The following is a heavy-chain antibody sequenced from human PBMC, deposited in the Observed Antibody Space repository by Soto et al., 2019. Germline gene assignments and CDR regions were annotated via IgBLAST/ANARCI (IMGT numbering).Heavy chain of an antibody. D-gene: IGHD3-10*01. CDR3: ARDSAANYGSGSYYDGVYYGMDV. J-gene: IGHJ6*02. CDR1: GGSVSSGSYY. CDR2: IYYSGST. V-gene: IGHV4-61*01. Sequence: ASETLSLTCTVSGGSVSSGSYYWSWIRQPPGKGLEWIGYIYYSGSTNYNPSLKSRVTISVDTSKNQFSLKLSSVTAADTAVYYCARDSAANYGSGSYYDGVYYGMDVWGQGTTVTVSS.